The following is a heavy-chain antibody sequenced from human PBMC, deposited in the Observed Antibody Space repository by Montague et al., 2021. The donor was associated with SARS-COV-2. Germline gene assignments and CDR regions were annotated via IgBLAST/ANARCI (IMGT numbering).Heavy chain of an antibody. CDR3: ARGKSPGIQLWFTYYYGMDV. J-gene: IGHJ6*02. Sequence: SLRLSCAASGFTFSSYWMHWVRQAPGKGLVWVSRINSDGSSTSYADSVKGRFTIPRDNAKNTLYLQMNSLRAEDTAVYYCARGKSPGIQLWFTYYYGMDVWGQGTTVTVSS. D-gene: IGHD5-18*01. V-gene: IGHV3-74*01. CDR1: GFTFSSYW. CDR2: INSDGSST.